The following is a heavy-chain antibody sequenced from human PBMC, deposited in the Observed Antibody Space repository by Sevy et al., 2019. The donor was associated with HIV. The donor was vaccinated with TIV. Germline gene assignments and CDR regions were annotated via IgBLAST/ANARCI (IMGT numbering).Heavy chain of an antibody. Sequence: GGSLRLSCAASGFTFSNAWMSWVRQAPGKGLEWVGRIKSKTDSGTTDYAAPVKGRFTISRDDSKNTLYLQMNSLKTEDTAAYYCTTNGITMIVVPHYFDYWGQGTLVTVSS. CDR3: TTNGITMIVVPHYFDY. V-gene: IGHV3-15*01. CDR1: GFTFSNAW. CDR2: IKSKTDSGTT. J-gene: IGHJ4*02. D-gene: IGHD3-22*01.